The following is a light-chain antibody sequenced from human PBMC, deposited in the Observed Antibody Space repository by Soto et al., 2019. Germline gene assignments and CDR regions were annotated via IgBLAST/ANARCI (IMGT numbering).Light chain of an antibody. CDR1: QSVSID. J-gene: IGKJ5*01. CDR2: DAS. CDR3: QQRSNWAPEIT. V-gene: IGKV3-11*01. Sequence: EIVLTQSPATLSLFPGERATLSCRASQSVSIDLAWYQQKPGQAPRLLIYDASNRATGIPARFSGRGSGTDFTLTISSLEPEDFAVYYCQQRSNWAPEITVGQGTRLEIK.